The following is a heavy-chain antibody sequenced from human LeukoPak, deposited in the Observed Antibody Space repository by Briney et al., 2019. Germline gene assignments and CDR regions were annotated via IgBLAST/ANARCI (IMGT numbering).Heavy chain of an antibody. V-gene: IGHV4-34*01. Sequence: PSETLSLTCAVYGGSFSGYYWSWIRQPPGEGLEWIGEINHSGSTNYNPSLKSRVTISVDTSKNQFSLKLSSVTAADTAVYYCARGKRWLQPTYFDYWGQGTLVTVSS. CDR2: INHSGST. CDR3: ARGKRWLQPTYFDY. J-gene: IGHJ4*02. CDR1: GGSFSGYY. D-gene: IGHD5-24*01.